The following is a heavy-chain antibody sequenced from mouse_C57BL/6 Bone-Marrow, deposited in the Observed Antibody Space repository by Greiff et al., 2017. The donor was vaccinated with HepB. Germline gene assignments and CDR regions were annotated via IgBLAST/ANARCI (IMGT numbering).Heavy chain of an antibody. D-gene: IGHD1-1*01. CDR2: INPGSGGT. Sequence: VQLQESGAELVRPGTSVKVSCKASGYAFTNYLIEWVKQRPGQGLEWIGVINPGSGGTNYNEKFKGKATLTADKSSSTAYMQLSSLTSEDSAVYFCARHGSSYRFAYWGQGTLVTVSA. V-gene: IGHV1-54*01. CDR1: GYAFTNYL. CDR3: ARHGSSYRFAY. J-gene: IGHJ3*01.